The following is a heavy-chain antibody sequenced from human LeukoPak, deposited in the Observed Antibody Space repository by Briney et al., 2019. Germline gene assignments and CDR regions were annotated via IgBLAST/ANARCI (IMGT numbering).Heavy chain of an antibody. CDR3: ARGRVVPKIAAALYYYYYGMDV. D-gene: IGHD6-13*01. CDR2: INPSGGST. J-gene: IGHJ6*02. V-gene: IGHV1-46*01. Sequence: GASVKVSCKASGYTFTSYYMHWVRQAPGQGLEWMGIINPSGGSTSYAQKFQGRVTMTRDMSTSTAYMELSSLRSEDTAVYYCARGRVVPKIAAALYYYYYGMDVWGQGTTVTVSS. CDR1: GYTFTSYY.